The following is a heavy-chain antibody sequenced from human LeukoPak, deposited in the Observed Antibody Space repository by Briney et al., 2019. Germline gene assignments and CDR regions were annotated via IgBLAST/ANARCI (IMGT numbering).Heavy chain of an antibody. D-gene: IGHD6-19*01. V-gene: IGHV3-23*01. Sequence: GGSLRLSCAASGFTFSSYSMNWVRQAPGKGLEWVSAISGSGGNTYYADSVKGRFTISRDNSKNTLYLQINSLRAEDTAVYYCAKIRQWLRVHFDYWGQGTLVTVSS. CDR2: ISGSGGNT. J-gene: IGHJ4*02. CDR3: AKIRQWLRVHFDY. CDR1: GFTFSSYS.